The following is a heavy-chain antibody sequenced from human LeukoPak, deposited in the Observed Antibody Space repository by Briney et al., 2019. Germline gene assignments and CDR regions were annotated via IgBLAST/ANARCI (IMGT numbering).Heavy chain of an antibody. CDR3: ARASLCSGGSCYSVDC. Sequence: GGSLRLSCAASGFTFSSYTMNWVRQAPGKGLEWVSSISSTSTTLYYADSVRGRFTISRDNAKNSLYLQMNSLRAEDTALYYCARASLCSGGSCYSVDCWGQGTLVTVSS. CDR1: GFTFSSYT. CDR2: ISSTSTTL. V-gene: IGHV3-48*04. J-gene: IGHJ4*02. D-gene: IGHD2-15*01.